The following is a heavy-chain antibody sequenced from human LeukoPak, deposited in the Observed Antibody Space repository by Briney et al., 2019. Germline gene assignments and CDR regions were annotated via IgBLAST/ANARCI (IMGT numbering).Heavy chain of an antibody. Sequence: GGSLGLSCAASGFIFSTYTMNWVRQAPGKGLEWVSAISGGGGGTYYADFVKGRFTISRDNSKNTLYLQMNSLRAEDTAAYYCAKGTERYREVSSFDYWGQGTLVAVSS. D-gene: IGHD3-10*01. CDR3: AKGTERYREVSSFDY. CDR2: ISGGGGGT. CDR1: GFIFSTYT. J-gene: IGHJ4*02. V-gene: IGHV3-23*01.